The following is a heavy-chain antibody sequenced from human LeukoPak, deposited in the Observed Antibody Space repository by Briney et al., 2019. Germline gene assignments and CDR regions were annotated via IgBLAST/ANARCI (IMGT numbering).Heavy chain of an antibody. V-gene: IGHV3-30*18. Sequence: PGGSLRLSCAASGFTFSSYAMHWVRQAPGKGLGWVAVISYDGINKYYADSVKGRFTISRDNSKNTLFLQMNSLRVEDTAVYYCAKGYCSSTSCLKTDWGQGTLVTVSS. CDR1: GFTFSSYA. D-gene: IGHD2-2*01. CDR2: ISYDGINK. J-gene: IGHJ4*02. CDR3: AKGYCSSTSCLKTD.